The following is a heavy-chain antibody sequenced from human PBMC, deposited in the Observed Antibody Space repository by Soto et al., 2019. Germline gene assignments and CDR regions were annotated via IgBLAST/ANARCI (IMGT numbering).Heavy chain of an antibody. J-gene: IGHJ4*02. V-gene: IGHV3-23*01. CDR1: GFTFSSHA. CDR2: ISGSGGST. CDR3: AKGAGDYVWGSYRRSDYLDY. D-gene: IGHD3-16*02. Sequence: EVQLLESGGGLVQPGGSLRLSCAASGFTFSSHAMSWVRQAPGKGLEWVSGISGSGGSTYYADSVKGRFTISRDNSKNTRYLQMNSLIAEDTAVYYCAKGAGDYVWGSYRRSDYLDYWGQGTLVSVSS.